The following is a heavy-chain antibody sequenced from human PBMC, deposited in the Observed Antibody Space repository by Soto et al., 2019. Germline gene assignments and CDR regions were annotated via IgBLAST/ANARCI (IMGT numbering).Heavy chain of an antibody. D-gene: IGHD3-10*01. Sequence: QVQLVESGGGLVKPGGSLRLSCAASGFTFSDYYMSWMRQAPGKGLEWVSYISSSGTTIYYADPLQGRFTISRDNAKSSLFLRLSRLRAEDLAVYFCARVGRNGARWGQGTLVTVSS. V-gene: IGHV3-11*01. CDR2: ISSSGTTI. CDR1: GFTFSDYY. CDR3: ARVGRNGAR. J-gene: IGHJ4*02.